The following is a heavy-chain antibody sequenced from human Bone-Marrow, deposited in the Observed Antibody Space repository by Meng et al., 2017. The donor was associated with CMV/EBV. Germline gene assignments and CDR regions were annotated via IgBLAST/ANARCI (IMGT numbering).Heavy chain of an antibody. J-gene: IGHJ4*02. Sequence: ASVKVSCKASGYTFNGYYIHWVRQAPGQGLEWLGWIDPNTGATNYAQKFQGRVTMTRDTSISTAYMGLSRLTSDDTALYYCARDLGQQLVLYYFDYWGQGTLVTVPS. D-gene: IGHD1-1*01. CDR1: GYTFNGYY. V-gene: IGHV1-2*02. CDR3: ARDLGQQLVLYYFDY. CDR2: IDPNTGAT.